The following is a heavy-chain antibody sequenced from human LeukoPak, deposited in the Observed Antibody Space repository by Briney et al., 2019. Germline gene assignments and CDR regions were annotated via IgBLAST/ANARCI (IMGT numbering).Heavy chain of an antibody. J-gene: IGHJ4*02. CDR2: IYYSGST. D-gene: IGHD3-10*01. V-gene: IGHV4-59*12. CDR3: ARGGTLYGSGS. Sequence: PSETLSLTCTVSGGSISSYYWSWIRQPPGKGLEWIGYIYYSGSTNYNPSLKSRVTISVDTSKNQFSLKLSSVTAADTAVYYCARGGTLYGSGSWGQGTLVTVSS. CDR1: GGSISSYY.